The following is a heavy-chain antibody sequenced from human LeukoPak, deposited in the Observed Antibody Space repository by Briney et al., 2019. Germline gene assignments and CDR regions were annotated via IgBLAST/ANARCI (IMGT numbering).Heavy chain of an antibody. V-gene: IGHV1-24*01. Sequence: ASVKVSCKVSGYTLTELSMHWVRQAPGKGLEWMGGFDPEDGETIYAQKFQGRVTMTEDTSTDTAYMELSSLRSEDTAVYYCATGNWEDHAFDIWGQGTMVTVSS. CDR2: FDPEDGET. J-gene: IGHJ3*02. CDR3: ATGNWEDHAFDI. D-gene: IGHD7-27*01. CDR1: GYTLTELS.